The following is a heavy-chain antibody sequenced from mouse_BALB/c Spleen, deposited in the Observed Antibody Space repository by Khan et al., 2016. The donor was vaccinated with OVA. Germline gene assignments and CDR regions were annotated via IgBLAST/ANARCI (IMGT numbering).Heavy chain of an antibody. D-gene: IGHD2-2*01. CDR3: ARREKYGYDPSWFAY. Sequence: QVQLQQPGAELVRPGASVKLSCKASGYTFTSYWMNWVKQRPGHGLEWIGRIDPSDSETHYNQIFKDKATLTVDTSSTTAYMQLSSLKSEDSAVDYCARREKYGYDPSWFAYWGQGTLVTVSA. CDR1: GYTFTSYW. CDR2: IDPSDSET. V-gene: IGHV1-61*01. J-gene: IGHJ3*01.